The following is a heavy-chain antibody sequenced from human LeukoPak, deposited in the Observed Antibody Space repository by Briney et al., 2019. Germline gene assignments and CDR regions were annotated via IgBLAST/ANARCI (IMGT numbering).Heavy chain of an antibody. J-gene: IGHJ4*02. D-gene: IGHD3-22*01. CDR3: AKGTYYYDSSGDTNFDY. CDR2: IKQDGSEK. CDR1: GFTFSSYW. V-gene: IGHV3-7*03. Sequence: GGSLRLSCAASGFTFSSYWMSWVRQAPGKGLEWVANIKQDGSEKYYVDSVKGRFTISRDNAKNSLYLQMNSLRAEDTALYYCAKGTYYYDSSGDTNFDYWGQGTLVTVSS.